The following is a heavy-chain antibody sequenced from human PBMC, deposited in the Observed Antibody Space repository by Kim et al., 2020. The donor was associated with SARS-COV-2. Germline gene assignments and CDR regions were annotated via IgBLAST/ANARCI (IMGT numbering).Heavy chain of an antibody. J-gene: IGHJ6*02. Sequence: GRFTISRDNAKNSLYLQMNSLRAEDTAVYYCARGGSGQQLAPYYYYGMDVWGQGTTVTVSS. V-gene: IGHV3-11*06. D-gene: IGHD6-13*01. CDR3: ARGGSGQQLAPYYYYGMDV.